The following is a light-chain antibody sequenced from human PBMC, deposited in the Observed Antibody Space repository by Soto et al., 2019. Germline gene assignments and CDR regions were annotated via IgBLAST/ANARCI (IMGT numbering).Light chain of an antibody. CDR3: QQYGSSPGT. Sequence: EIVLTQSPGTLFLSPGERATLSCRASQSVSSNYLAWCQQKPGQAPRLLIYAASSRATGIPDRFSGSGSGTDFTLTISRLEPEDFAVYYCQQYGSSPGTFGQGTKVDIK. J-gene: IGKJ1*01. CDR2: AAS. V-gene: IGKV3-20*01. CDR1: QSVSSNY.